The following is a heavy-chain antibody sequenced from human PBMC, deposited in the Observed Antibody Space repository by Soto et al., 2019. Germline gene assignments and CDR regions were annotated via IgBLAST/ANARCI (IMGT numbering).Heavy chain of an antibody. V-gene: IGHV3-23*01. D-gene: IGHD6-13*01. CDR2: ISGSGGIT. Sequence: GGSLRLSCAAAGFTFSSYAISWVRQASGKWLEWVSAISGSGGITYYADSVNGRFTIPRDNSKNTLYLQMNNLRAEDTAVYYCARGLGNSRMWYYF. J-gene: IGHJ4*01. CDR1: GFTFSSYA. CDR3: ARGLGNSRMWYYF.